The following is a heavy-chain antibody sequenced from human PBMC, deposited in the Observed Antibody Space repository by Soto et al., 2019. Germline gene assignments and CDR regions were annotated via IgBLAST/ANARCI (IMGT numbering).Heavy chain of an antibody. Sequence: EVQLLESGGGLVQPGGSLRLPCAASGFTFSSYAMSWVRQAPGKGLEWVSAISGSGGSTYYADSVKGRFTISRDNSKNTLYLQMNSLRAEDTAVYYCAKLGRYSSSWSLDYWGQGTLVTVSS. CDR2: ISGSGGST. V-gene: IGHV3-23*01. D-gene: IGHD6-13*01. CDR1: GFTFSSYA. CDR3: AKLGRYSSSWSLDY. J-gene: IGHJ4*02.